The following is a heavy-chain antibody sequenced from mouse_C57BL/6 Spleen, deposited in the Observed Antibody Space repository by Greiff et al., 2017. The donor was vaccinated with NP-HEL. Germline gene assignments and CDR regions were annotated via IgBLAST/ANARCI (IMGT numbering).Heavy chain of an antibody. V-gene: IGHV1-42*01. J-gene: IGHJ3*01. CDR2: INPSTGGT. Sequence: EVQLQQSGPELVKPGASVKISCKASGYSFTGYYMNWVKQSPEKSLEWIGEINPSTGGTTYNQKFKAKATLTVDKSSSTAYMQLKSLTSEDSAGYYCARGAYWGQGTLVTVSA. CDR3: ARGAY. CDR1: GYSFTGYY.